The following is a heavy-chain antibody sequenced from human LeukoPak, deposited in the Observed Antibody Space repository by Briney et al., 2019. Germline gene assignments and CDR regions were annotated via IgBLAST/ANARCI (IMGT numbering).Heavy chain of an antibody. CDR1: GYTFTDYY. J-gene: IGHJ3*02. CDR2: INPNSGDT. CDR3: ATGGSGDYLAVDI. V-gene: IGHV1-2*02. D-gene: IGHD4-17*01. Sequence: ASVKVSCKASGYTFTDYYIHWVRQAPGQGLEWMGWINPNSGDTKYAQKFQGGVTTTRDTSISTAYMELSRLRSDDTAVYYCATGGSGDYLAVDIWGQGTVVTVSS.